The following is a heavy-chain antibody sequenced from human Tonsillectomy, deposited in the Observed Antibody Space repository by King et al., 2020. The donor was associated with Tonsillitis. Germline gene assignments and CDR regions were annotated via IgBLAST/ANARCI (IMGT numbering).Heavy chain of an antibody. CDR1: GFTFNSYG. Sequence: VQLVESGGGVVQPGRSLRLSCAASGFTFNSYGMHWVRQAPGKGLEWVAVISYDGSNKYYADSVKGRFTISRDNSKNTLYLQMNSLRAEDTAVYYCAKDEGSSGYTDAFDIWGQGTMVTVSS. J-gene: IGHJ3*02. CDR3: AKDEGSSGYTDAFDI. CDR2: ISYDGSNK. V-gene: IGHV3-30*18. D-gene: IGHD3-22*01.